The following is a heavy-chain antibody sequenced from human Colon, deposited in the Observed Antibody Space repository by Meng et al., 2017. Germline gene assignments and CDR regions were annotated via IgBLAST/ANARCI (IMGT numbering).Heavy chain of an antibody. V-gene: IGHV4-4*02. J-gene: IGHJ4*02. D-gene: IGHD4-23*01. CDR3: ARHGGYYQDF. CDR2: IDHRGSA. Sequence: QVQLQESGPGLVKPSETLSLACSVSGASVSVNSYWSWVRQPPGRGLEWIGQIDHRGSAYYRPSLNSRVTMSLDKSGNQFSLRLTSVTAADTAVYYCARHGGYYQDFWGQGTLVTVSS. CDR1: GASVSVNSY.